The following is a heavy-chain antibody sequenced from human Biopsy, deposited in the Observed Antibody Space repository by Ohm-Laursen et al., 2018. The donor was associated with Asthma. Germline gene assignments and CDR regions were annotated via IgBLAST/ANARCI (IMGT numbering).Heavy chain of an antibody. CDR1: GFSFGSFG. CDR2: ISFDGRYE. V-gene: IGHV3-30*03. CDR3: VRDGTDDAFDI. D-gene: IGHD1-1*01. Sequence: SLRLSCAASGFSFGSFGMHWVRQVPGKGPEWVALISFDGRYEYYADSVKGRFTISRDNPMKRLYLQMSSLTAEDTAVYYCVRDGTDDAFDIWGQGTVVSVSS. J-gene: IGHJ3*02.